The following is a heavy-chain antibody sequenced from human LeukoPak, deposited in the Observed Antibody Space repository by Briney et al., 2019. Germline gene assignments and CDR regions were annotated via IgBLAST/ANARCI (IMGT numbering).Heavy chain of an antibody. Sequence: GESLKISCKGSGYRFTDYWIGWVRQMPGKGLEWMGIIYPGDSDTRYSPSFQGQVTISADKSIHTAHLQWSSLKASDTAMYYCARGAAGTTPDYYYFGLDVWGQGTTVRVSS. CDR1: GYRFTDYW. CDR2: IYPGDSDT. V-gene: IGHV5-51*01. J-gene: IGHJ6*02. CDR3: ARGAAGTTPDYYYFGLDV. D-gene: IGHD1-7*01.